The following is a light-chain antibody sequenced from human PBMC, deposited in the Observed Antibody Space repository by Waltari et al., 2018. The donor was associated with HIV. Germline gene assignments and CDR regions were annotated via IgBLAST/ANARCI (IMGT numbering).Light chain of an antibody. Sequence: SYALTPPPSVSVSPGQPANITCPGSKLGDKYACWYQQKAGQSPLLVIYQQTKRPSGIPERFSGSKSGNTATLTISGAQAMDEADYYCQVWVSGTALFGGGTELTVL. J-gene: IGLJ2*01. V-gene: IGLV3-1*01. CDR2: QQT. CDR3: QVWVSGTAL. CDR1: KLGDKY.